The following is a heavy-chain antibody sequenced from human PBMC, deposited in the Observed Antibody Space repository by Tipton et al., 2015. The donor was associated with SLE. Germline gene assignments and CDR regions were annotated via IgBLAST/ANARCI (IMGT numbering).Heavy chain of an antibody. CDR3: AREKENTGWFWLNAFDV. CDR2: IYKTGIT. D-gene: IGHD6-19*01. V-gene: IGHV4-4*07. J-gene: IGHJ3*01. Sequence: TLSLTCSVSGDSMNNYYWSWIRQPAGMPLEWIGRIYKTGITNYNPSLKGRLSTSVDTSKAHFSPNLNSVTAADTAIYYCAREKENTGWFWLNAFDVWGRGTLVTVST. CDR1: GDSMNNYY.